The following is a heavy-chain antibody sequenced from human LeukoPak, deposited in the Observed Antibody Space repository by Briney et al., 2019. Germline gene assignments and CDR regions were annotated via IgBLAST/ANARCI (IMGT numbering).Heavy chain of an antibody. Sequence: SETLSLTCAVYGGSFSGYYWSWIRRPPGKGLEWIGEINHSGSTNYNPSLKSRVTISVDTSKNQFSLKLSSVTAADTAVYYCARVDVCSGGSCYSPSDYWGQGTLVTVSS. D-gene: IGHD2-15*01. CDR2: INHSGST. J-gene: IGHJ4*02. CDR3: ARVDVCSGGSCYSPSDY. V-gene: IGHV4-34*01. CDR1: GGSFSGYY.